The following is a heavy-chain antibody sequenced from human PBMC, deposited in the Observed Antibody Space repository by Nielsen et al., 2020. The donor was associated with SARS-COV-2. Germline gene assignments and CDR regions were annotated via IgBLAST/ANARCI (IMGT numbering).Heavy chain of an antibody. D-gene: IGHD4/OR15-4a*01. J-gene: IGHJ4*02. Sequence: GESLKISCSASGFRFSDYPMHWVRQAPGKGLEHVSSTSTHGGITDYADSVKGRFTISRDNSKNTLYLQMRSLRPEDTAVYYCVKDRRGTSMVLFDFWGQGTLVTVSS. CDR3: VKDRRGTSMVLFDF. CDR2: TSTHGGIT. V-gene: IGHV3-64D*06. CDR1: GFRFSDYP.